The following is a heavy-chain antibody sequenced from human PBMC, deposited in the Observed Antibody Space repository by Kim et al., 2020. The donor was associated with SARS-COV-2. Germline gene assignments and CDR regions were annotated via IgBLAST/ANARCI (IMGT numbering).Heavy chain of an antibody. CDR3: ARDHRRRSMVRGVHSPYYFDY. Sequence: ASVKVSCKASGYTFTSYYMHWVRQAPGQGLEWMGIINPSGGSTSYAQKFQGRVTMTRDTSTSTVYMELSSLRSEDTAVYYCARDHRRRSMVRGVHSPYYFDYWGQGTLVTVSS. CDR1: GYTFTSYY. D-gene: IGHD3-10*01. CDR2: INPSGGST. V-gene: IGHV1-46*01. J-gene: IGHJ4*02.